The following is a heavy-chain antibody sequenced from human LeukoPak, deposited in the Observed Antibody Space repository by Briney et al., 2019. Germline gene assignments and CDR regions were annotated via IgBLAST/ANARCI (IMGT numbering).Heavy chain of an antibody. J-gene: IGHJ4*02. CDR1: GFTFSSYA. Sequence: GGSLRLSCAASGFTFSSYAMSWVRQAPGKGLEWVSAISGSGGSTYYADSVKGRFTISRDNSKNTLYLQMNSLRAEDTAVYYCAKGNVGFLEWLSNFDYWGQGTLVTVSS. D-gene: IGHD3-3*01. V-gene: IGHV3-23*01. CDR3: AKGNVGFLEWLSNFDY. CDR2: ISGSGGST.